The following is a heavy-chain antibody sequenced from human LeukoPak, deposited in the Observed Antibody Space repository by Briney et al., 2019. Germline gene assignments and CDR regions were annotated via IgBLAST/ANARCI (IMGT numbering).Heavy chain of an antibody. CDR2: TYYRSKWYN. V-gene: IGHV6-1*01. CDR3: AREPTQPVGWERLRVWFDP. Sequence: SQTLSLTCAISGDSVSSNSAAWNWIRQSPSRGLEWLGRTYYRSKWYNDYAVSVKSRITINPDTSKNQFSLQLNSVTPEDTAVYYCAREPTQPVGWERLRVWFDPWGQGTLVTVSS. J-gene: IGHJ5*02. D-gene: IGHD1-26*01. CDR1: GDSVSSNSAA.